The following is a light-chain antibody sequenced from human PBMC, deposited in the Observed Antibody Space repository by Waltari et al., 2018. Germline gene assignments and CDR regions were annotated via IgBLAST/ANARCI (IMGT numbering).Light chain of an antibody. CDR1: SPNIESNY. Sequence: QSVLTQPPSASGAPGQSVTISCPGRSPNIESNYLSSYQQLPGTAPKLLIYYSNQRPSGVPDRFSGSKSGTSASLAITVLRSEDEADYYCAAWDNSLSSPVFGGGTRLTVL. J-gene: IGLJ2*01. V-gene: IGLV1-47*02. CDR2: YSN. CDR3: AAWDNSLSSPV.